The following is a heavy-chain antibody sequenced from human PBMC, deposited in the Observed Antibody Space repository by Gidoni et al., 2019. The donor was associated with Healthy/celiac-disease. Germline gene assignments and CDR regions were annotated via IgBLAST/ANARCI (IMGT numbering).Heavy chain of an antibody. Sequence: EVQLVESGGGLVKPGGSLRLSCAAFGFTFSNSWMRWVCQAPGKGLEWVGRIKSKTDGGTTDYAAPVKGRFAISRDDSKNTLYLQMNSLKTEDTAVYYCTTEFYYDSSGYYYSYYGMDVWGQGTTVTVSS. CDR2: IKSKTDGGTT. D-gene: IGHD3-22*01. V-gene: IGHV3-15*01. CDR1: GFTFSNSW. J-gene: IGHJ6*02. CDR3: TTEFYYDSSGYYYSYYGMDV.